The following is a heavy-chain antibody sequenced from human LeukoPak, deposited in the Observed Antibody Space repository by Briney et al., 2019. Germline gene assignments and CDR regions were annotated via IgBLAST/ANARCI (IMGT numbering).Heavy chain of an antibody. D-gene: IGHD2-2*01. V-gene: IGHV4-61*01. CDR1: GGSVGSGSYY. Sequence: SETLSLTCTVSGGSVGSGSYYWSWIRQPPGKGLEWIGYIYYSGSTNYNPSLKSRVTISVDTSKNQFSLKLSSVTAADTAVYYCARTIGDIVVVPAGYYFDYWGQGTLVTVSS. CDR2: IYYSGST. CDR3: ARTIGDIVVVPAGYYFDY. J-gene: IGHJ4*02.